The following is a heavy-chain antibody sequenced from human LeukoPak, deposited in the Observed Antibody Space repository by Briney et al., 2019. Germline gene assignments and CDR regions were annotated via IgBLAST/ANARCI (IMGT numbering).Heavy chain of an antibody. CDR3: ARHYDSSGLVGWGGVYFDY. D-gene: IGHD3-22*01. CDR1: GGSISSGGYS. CDR2: IYHSGST. V-gene: IGHV4-30-2*01. J-gene: IGHJ4*02. Sequence: PSQTLSLTCAVSGGSISSGGYSWSWIRQPPGKGLEWIGYIYHSGSTYYNPSLKSRVTISVDTSKNQFSLKLSSVTAADTAVYYCARHYDSSGLVGWGGVYFDYWGQGTLVTVSS.